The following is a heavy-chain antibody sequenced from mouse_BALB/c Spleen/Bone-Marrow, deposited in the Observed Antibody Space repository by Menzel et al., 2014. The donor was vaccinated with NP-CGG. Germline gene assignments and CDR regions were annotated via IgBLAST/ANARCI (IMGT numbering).Heavy chain of an antibody. V-gene: IGHV1-7*01. Sequence: VQLVESGAELAKPGASVKMSCKASGYTFTSYWMHWVKQRPGQGLEWIGYINPSTGYTEYNQKFKDKATLTADKSSSTAYMQLSSLTSEDSAVYYCARSTGLRRGFACWGQGTLVTVSA. D-gene: IGHD2-4*01. CDR3: ARSTGLRRGFAC. CDR1: GYTFTSYW. CDR2: INPSTGYT. J-gene: IGHJ3*01.